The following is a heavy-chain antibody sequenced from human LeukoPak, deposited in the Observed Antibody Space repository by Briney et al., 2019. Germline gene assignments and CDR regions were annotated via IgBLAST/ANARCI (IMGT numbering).Heavy chain of an antibody. CDR3: ALIMIGGQIFDF. CDR1: GFTLSNYW. CDR2: IKRDGSEK. Sequence: GGSLRLSCAASGFTLSNYWMSWVRQAPGKGLEGVADIKRDGSEKHYVDSVKGRFTISRDGAKNSLYLQMNSLRVEDTAVYYCALIMIGGQIFDFWGQGTLVTVS. V-gene: IGHV3-7*01. J-gene: IGHJ4*02. D-gene: IGHD3-16*01.